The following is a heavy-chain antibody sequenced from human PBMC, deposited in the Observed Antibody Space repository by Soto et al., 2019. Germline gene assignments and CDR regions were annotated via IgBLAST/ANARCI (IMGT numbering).Heavy chain of an antibody. CDR1: GFTFSIYA. CDR2: IGGSGGGT. V-gene: IGHV3-23*01. J-gene: IGHJ4*02. CDR3: AKDAPGSGWLSDY. D-gene: IGHD3-22*01. Sequence: LRLSCAASGFTFSIYAMSWVRQAPGKGLEWVSTIGGSGGGTSYADIVRGRFTISRDNSQNTLYLQMNSLRAEDTAVYYCAKDAPGSGWLSDYWGQGTLVTVSS.